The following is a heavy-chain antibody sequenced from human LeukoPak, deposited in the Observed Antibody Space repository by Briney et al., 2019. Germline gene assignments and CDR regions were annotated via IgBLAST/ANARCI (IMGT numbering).Heavy chain of an antibody. D-gene: IGHD1-1*01. CDR2: ISSSSSTI. CDR3: AKDAIGQYRTYYFDH. J-gene: IGHJ4*02. CDR1: GFTFSSYS. V-gene: IGHV3-48*04. Sequence: GGSLRLSCAASGFTFSSYSMNWVRQAPGKGLEWVSYISSSSSTIYYADSVKGRFTISRDNAKNSLYLQMNSLRAEDTAVYYCAKDAIGQYRTYYFDHWGQGTLVPVSS.